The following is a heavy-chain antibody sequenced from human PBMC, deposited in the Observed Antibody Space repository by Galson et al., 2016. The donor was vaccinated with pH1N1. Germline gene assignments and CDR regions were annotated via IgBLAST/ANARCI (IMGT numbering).Heavy chain of an antibody. CDR2: IWFDGISK. V-gene: IGHV3-33*01. Sequence: SLRLSCASSGFTFNKFGMHWVRQAPGKGLEWVAVIWFDGISKYYAHSVRGRFTISIDNSKNTLFLQMNSLRGDDTAVYYGARLGVRIAAPGEDYYYGMDVWGQGTTVTVSS. CDR1: GFTFNKFG. CDR3: ARLGVRIAAPGEDYYYGMDV. D-gene: IGHD6-13*01. J-gene: IGHJ6*02.